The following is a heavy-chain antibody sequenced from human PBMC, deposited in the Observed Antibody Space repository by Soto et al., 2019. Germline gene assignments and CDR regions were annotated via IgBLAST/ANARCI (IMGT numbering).Heavy chain of an antibody. CDR1: WFSLSSSGMR. CDR2: IDWDDDK. CDR3: ARTDRYYGMDV. V-gene: IGHV2-70*04. J-gene: IGHJ6*02. Sequence: SGPTLLNPTQTLSLTCTFPWFSLSSSGMRVSWIRQPPGKALEWLARIDWDDDKFYSTSLKTRLTISKDTSKNQVVLTMTNMDPVDTATYYCARTDRYYGMDVWGQGTTVTVSS.